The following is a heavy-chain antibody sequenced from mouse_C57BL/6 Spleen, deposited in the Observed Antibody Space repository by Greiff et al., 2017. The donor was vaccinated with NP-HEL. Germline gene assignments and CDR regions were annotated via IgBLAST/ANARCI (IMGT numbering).Heavy chain of an antibody. Sequence: EVKLMESGAELVRPGASVKLSCTASGFNIKDDYMHWVKQRPEQGLEWIGWIDPENGDTEYASKFQGKATITADTSSNTAYLQLSSLTSEDTAVYYCTTDYYAYFDYWGQGTTLTVSS. CDR3: TTDYYAYFDY. V-gene: IGHV14-4*01. J-gene: IGHJ2*01. CDR1: GFNIKDDY. D-gene: IGHD1-1*01. CDR2: IDPENGDT.